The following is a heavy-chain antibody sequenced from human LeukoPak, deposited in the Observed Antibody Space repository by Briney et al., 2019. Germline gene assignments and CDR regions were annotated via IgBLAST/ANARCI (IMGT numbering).Heavy chain of an antibody. CDR1: GGSISSSSYY. CDR2: IYYSGST. D-gene: IGHD3-9*01. Sequence: SETLSLTCTVSGGSISSSSYYWGWIRQPPGKGLEWSGSIYYSGSTYYNPSLKSRVTISVDTSKNQFSLKLGSVTAADTAVYYCARLPADYDILTGYYTYYFDYWRQGTLVTVSS. V-gene: IGHV4-39*01. J-gene: IGHJ4*02. CDR3: ARLPADYDILTGYYTYYFDY.